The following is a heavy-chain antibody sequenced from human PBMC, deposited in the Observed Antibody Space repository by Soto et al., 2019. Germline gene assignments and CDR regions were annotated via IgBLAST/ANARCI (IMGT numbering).Heavy chain of an antibody. CDR2: LHSGGDT. CDR1: GIPVSSNY. CDR3: ARDGRNYYASRMDV. J-gene: IGHJ6*02. V-gene: IGHV3-53*04. D-gene: IGHD3-10*01. Sequence: EVQLVESGGGLVQPGGSLRLSCVASGIPVSSNYMTWVRQAPGKGLEWVSVLHSGGDTYYANSVKGRVTISRHDSTNTLFLQTNRLTAEDTAVYYCARDGRNYYASRMDVWRQATTVTVSS.